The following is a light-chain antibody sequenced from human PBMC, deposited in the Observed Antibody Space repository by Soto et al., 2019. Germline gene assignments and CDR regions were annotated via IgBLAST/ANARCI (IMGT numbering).Light chain of an antibody. Sequence: EIVLTQSPGTLSLSPGERATLSCRASQSVSSNYLAWYQQKPGQAPRLLIYGASSRATGIPDRFSGSGSGTHFTLTISGLEPEDFAVYYCQQYGNSPWTFGQGTKVEIK. J-gene: IGKJ1*01. CDR3: QQYGNSPWT. CDR2: GAS. CDR1: QSVSSNY. V-gene: IGKV3-20*01.